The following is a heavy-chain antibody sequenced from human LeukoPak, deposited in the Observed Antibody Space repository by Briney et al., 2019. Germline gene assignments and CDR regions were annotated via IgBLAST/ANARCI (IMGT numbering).Heavy chain of an antibody. CDR3: AKDSHYDFWSGYFDY. D-gene: IGHD3-3*01. V-gene: IGHV3-48*04. Sequence: PGGSLRLSCAASGFTFSNYGMSWVRQAPGKGLEWVSHISSSSSTIYYADSVKGRFTISRDNSKNSLYLQMNSLRAEDTALYYCAKDSHYDFWSGYFDYWGQGTLVTVSS. J-gene: IGHJ4*02. CDR1: GFTFSNYG. CDR2: ISSSSSTI.